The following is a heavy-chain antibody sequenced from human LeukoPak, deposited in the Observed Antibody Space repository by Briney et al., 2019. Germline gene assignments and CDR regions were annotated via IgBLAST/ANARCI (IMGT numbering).Heavy chain of an antibody. CDR2: IRSNSDGGTI. V-gene: IGHV3-15*07. CDR1: GFTFSNAW. CDR3: ATDFYDST. Sequence: GGSLRLSCATSGFTFSNAWMNWVRQAPGKGLEWVGRIRSNSDGGTIDYAAPVKGRFTLSRDDSKTTLYLQMNSLQTEDTAVYYCATDFYDSTWGQGTLVTVFS. D-gene: IGHD3-22*01. J-gene: IGHJ5*02.